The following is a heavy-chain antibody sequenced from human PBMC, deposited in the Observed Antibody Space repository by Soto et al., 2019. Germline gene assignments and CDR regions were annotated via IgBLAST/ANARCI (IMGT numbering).Heavy chain of an antibody. CDR3: ARGRRYYYDNTGPFYFEH. J-gene: IGHJ4*02. V-gene: IGHV4-61*08. CDR1: CGSISSGDY. D-gene: IGHD3-22*01. Sequence: SETLSLTCTISCGSISSGDYWSWIRQPPGKGLEWIGYIYYNGITNYNPSLKSRVTISVDTSKNQFSLTLTSVTAADTAVYYCARGRRYYYDNTGPFYFEHWGQGTLVTVSS. CDR2: IYYNGIT.